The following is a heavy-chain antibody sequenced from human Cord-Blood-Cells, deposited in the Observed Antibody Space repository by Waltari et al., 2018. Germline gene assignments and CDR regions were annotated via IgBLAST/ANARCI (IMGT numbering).Heavy chain of an antibody. CDR3: ATDPIAAAGKRGYYYYGMDV. CDR2: FEPEDGET. D-gene: IGHD6-13*01. J-gene: IGHJ6*02. Sequence: QVQLVQSGAEVKKPGASVKVSCKVSGYTLTALSMHWVRQAPGKGLEWKGGFEPEDGETIYAQKFQGRVTMTEDTSTDTAYMELSSLRSEDTAMYYCATDPIAAAGKRGYYYYGMDVWGQGTTVTVSS. V-gene: IGHV1-24*01. CDR1: GYTLTALS.